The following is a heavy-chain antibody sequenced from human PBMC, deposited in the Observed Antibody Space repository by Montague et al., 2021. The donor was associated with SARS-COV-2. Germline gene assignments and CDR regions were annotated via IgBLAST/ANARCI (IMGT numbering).Heavy chain of an antibody. Sequence: HSGTTYYNPSLQSRLTPSIDTSTDQFSLRLTSVTAADTAVFFCVREKEGGLRNVFDIWGQGTTVTVSS. V-gene: IGHV4-30-2*04. CDR3: VREKEGGLRNVFDI. CDR2: HSGTT. J-gene: IGHJ3*02.